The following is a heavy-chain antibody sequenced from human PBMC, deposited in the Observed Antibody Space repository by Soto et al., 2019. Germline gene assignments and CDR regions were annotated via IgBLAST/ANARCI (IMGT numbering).Heavy chain of an antibody. V-gene: IGHV1-58*01. D-gene: IGHD3-22*01. J-gene: IGHJ3*02. CDR3: AAAANYYDSSGYFPDAFDI. Sequence: RASVKVSCKASGFTFTSSAVQWVRQARGQRLEWIGWIVVGSGNTNYAQKFQERVTITRDMSTSTAYMELSSLRSEDTAVYYCAAAANYYDSSGYFPDAFDIWGQGTMVT. CDR2: IVVGSGNT. CDR1: GFTFTSSA.